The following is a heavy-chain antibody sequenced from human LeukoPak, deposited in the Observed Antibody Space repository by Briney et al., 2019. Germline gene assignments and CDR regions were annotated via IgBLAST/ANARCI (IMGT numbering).Heavy chain of an antibody. CDR3: ASHDSSGYRIDY. Sequence: GGFLRLSCAASGFTFSSYSMNWVRQAPGKGLEWVSSISSSSSYIYYADSVKGRFTISRDNAKNSLYLQMNSLRAEDTAVYYCASHDSSGYRIDYWGQGTLVTVSS. D-gene: IGHD3-22*01. CDR2: ISSSSSYI. CDR1: GFTFSSYS. V-gene: IGHV3-21*01. J-gene: IGHJ4*02.